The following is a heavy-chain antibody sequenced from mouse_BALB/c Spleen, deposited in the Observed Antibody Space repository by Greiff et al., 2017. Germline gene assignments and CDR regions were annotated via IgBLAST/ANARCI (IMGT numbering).Heavy chain of an antibody. CDR3: ATLTTEAMDY. CDR1: GFTFSSYA. J-gene: IGHJ4*01. D-gene: IGHD1-1*01. V-gene: IGHV5-9-3*01. CDR2: ISSGGSYT. Sequence: EVKLEESGGGLVKPGGSLKLSCAASGFTFSSYAMSWVRQTPEKRLEWVATISSGGSYTYYPDSVKGRFTISRDNAKNTLYLQMSSLRSEDTAMYYCATLTTEAMDYWGQGTSVTVSS.